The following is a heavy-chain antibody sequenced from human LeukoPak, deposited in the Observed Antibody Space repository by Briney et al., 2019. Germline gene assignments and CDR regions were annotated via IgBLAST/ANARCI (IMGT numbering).Heavy chain of an antibody. J-gene: IGHJ6*03. CDR2: LSWNGGDT. CDR3: ARRAYPYHYYMDV. CDR1: GFTFHNFG. Sequence: RSGGSLRLSCAASGFTFHNFGMSWVRQAPGKGLEWVSSLSWNGGDTRYGDSAKGRFTISRDNAKNSLYLHMNSLRAEDTALYYCARRAYPYHYYMDVWGKGATVTVSS. V-gene: IGHV3-20*04. D-gene: IGHD3-16*01.